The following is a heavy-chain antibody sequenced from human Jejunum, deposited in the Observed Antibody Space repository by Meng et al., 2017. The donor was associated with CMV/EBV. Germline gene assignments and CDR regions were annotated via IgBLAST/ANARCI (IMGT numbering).Heavy chain of an antibody. D-gene: IGHD1-14*01. V-gene: IGHV3-23*01. CDR2: ITGGGGGT. Sequence: WVVSGFTFGGYVMNWVRQAQGEGLEWVSAITGGGGGTYYADSMKGRFTISRDNAKNSLYLQMNSLRAEDTAVYYCARDHRGRPHDYWGQGTLVTVSS. CDR1: GFTFGGYV. CDR3: ARDHRGRPHDY. J-gene: IGHJ4*02.